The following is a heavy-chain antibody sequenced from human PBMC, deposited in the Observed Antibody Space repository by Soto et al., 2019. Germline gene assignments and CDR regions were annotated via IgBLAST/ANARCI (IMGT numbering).Heavy chain of an antibody. CDR1: GGSISSYY. CDR2: IYYSGST. Sequence: QVQLQESGPGLVKPSETLSLTCTVSGGSISSYYWSWIRQPPWKGLEWIGYIYYSGSTNYNPSLKSRVTISVDTSKNQFALELSSVTAADTAVYYCARRYGGTFDYWGQGTLVTVSS. CDR3: ARRYGGTFDY. D-gene: IGHD2-15*01. J-gene: IGHJ4*02. V-gene: IGHV4-59*08.